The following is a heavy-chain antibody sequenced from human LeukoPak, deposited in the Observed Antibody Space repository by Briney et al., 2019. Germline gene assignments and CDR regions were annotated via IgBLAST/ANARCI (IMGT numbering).Heavy chain of an antibody. D-gene: IGHD6-13*01. CDR2: IVVGSSNT. V-gene: IGHV1-58*02. CDR1: GFTFTSSA. J-gene: IGHJ6*02. CDR3: AATIAADTVYYGMDV. Sequence: ASVKVSCKASGFTFTSSAMQWVRQARGQRLEWIGWIVVGSSNTNYAQKFQERVTITWDMSTSTAYMEPSSLRSEDTAVYYCAATIAADTVYYGMDVWGQGTTVTVSS.